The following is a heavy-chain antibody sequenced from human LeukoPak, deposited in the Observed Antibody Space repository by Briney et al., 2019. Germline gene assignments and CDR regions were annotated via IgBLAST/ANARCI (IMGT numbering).Heavy chain of an antibody. CDR2: INPNSGGT. CDR1: GYTFTGYY. Sequence: ASVKVSCKASGYTFTGYYMHWVRQAPGQGLEWMGWINPNSGGTNYAQKFQGRVTMTRDTSISTAYMELRSLRSDDTAVYYCARDRLVGATSWFDPWGQGTLVTVSS. V-gene: IGHV1-2*02. D-gene: IGHD1-26*01. J-gene: IGHJ5*02. CDR3: ARDRLVGATSWFDP.